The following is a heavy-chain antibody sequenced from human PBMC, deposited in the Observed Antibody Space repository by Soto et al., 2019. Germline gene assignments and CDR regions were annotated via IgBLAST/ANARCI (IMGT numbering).Heavy chain of an antibody. CDR1: GATFNTYL. D-gene: IGHD3-16*02. Sequence: GESLQISCKASGATFNTYLITWVRQMPVRGLAWMGRVDPRDSYVDYSPSFEGHVNMSVDKSISTTYLKWSSLKASDTAIYYCATSLPLGDLSPLPGDDFCGQRTLVTVCS. J-gene: IGHJ4*02. CDR2: VDPRDSYV. CDR3: ATSLPLGDLSPLPGDDF. V-gene: IGHV5-10-1*01.